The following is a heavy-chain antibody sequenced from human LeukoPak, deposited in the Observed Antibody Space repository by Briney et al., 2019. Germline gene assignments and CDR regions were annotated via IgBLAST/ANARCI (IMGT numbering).Heavy chain of an antibody. J-gene: IGHJ6*03. V-gene: IGHV4-59*01. Sequence: PSETLSLTCTVSGGSISSYYWSWIRQPPGKGLEWIGYIYYSGSTNYNPSLKSRVTISVDTSKNQFSLKLSSVTAADTAVYYCARVDCYYYYYYYMDVWGKGTTVTVSS. CDR1: GGSISSYY. CDR3: ARVDCYYYYYYYMDV. D-gene: IGHD2-21*02. CDR2: IYYSGST.